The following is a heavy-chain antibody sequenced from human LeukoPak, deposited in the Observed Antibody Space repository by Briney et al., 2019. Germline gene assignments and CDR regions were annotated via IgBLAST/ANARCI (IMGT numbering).Heavy chain of an antibody. J-gene: IGHJ1*01. CDR3: AKDGSRSCTD. Sequence: GGSLRLSCAASGFTFSRNAIHWVRQGPGKGLEWVSYIAHHGSNKYSDSVKGGFTISSDNSKRTLYLQMNTLRADDTAVYYCAKDGSRSCTDWGQGTLVTVSS. D-gene: IGHD3-10*01. V-gene: IGHV3-30*02. CDR2: IAHHGSNK. CDR1: GFTFSRNA.